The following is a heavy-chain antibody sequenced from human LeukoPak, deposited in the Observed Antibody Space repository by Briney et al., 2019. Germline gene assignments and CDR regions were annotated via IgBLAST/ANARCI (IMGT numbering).Heavy chain of an antibody. J-gene: IGHJ4*02. CDR2: ISSSSSYI. Sequence: GGSLRLSCAASGFTFSSYSMNWVRQAPGKGLEWVSSISSSSSYIYYADSVKGRFTISRDNAKNSLYLQMNSLRAEDTAVYYCARDKGSNWSGGFDYWGQGTLVTVSS. D-gene: IGHD6-13*01. V-gene: IGHV3-21*01. CDR1: GFTFSSYS. CDR3: ARDKGSNWSGGFDY.